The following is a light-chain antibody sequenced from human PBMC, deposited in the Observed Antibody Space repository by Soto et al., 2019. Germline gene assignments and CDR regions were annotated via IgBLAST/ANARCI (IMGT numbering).Light chain of an antibody. CDR3: QQYNSYSPT. Sequence: TQMTQSPLSLSASVGEKIIITCRASRDVGSDVSWYQQKPGKAPKLLIFAASSLQSGVPSRFSGSGSGTDFTLTISSLHPDDFATYYCQQYNSYSPTFGQGTKVDI. CDR1: RDVGSD. V-gene: IGKV1-17*01. CDR2: AAS. J-gene: IGKJ1*01.